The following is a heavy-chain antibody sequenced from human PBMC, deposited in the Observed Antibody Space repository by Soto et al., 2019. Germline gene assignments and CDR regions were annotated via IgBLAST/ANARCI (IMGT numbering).Heavy chain of an antibody. J-gene: IGHJ6*02. V-gene: IGHV3-13*01. CDR2: IGAAGDT. D-gene: IGHD2-2*01. CDR1: GLTFSSSV. CDR3: ARDASCTSNSCHVGLDV. Sequence: EVQLVESGGGLVQPGGSLRLSCAASGLTFSSSVMHWVRQVAGKGLEWVSGIGAAGDTYYSGSVKGRFTISRENAKNSVYLQMNSLRAGDTAVYYCARDASCTSNSCHVGLDVWGQGTTVTVSS.